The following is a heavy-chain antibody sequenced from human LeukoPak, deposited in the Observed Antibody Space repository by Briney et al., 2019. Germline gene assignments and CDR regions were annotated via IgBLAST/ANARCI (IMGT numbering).Heavy chain of an antibody. CDR1: GVSISSYY. J-gene: IGHJ4*02. D-gene: IGHD4-17*01. Sequence: SETLSLTCTVSGVSISSYYWSWIRQSPGKGPEWIGHIYYSRSPNYNPSLKSRVTISVDTSKNQFSLKLSSVTAADTAVYYCAMTFYGDGDYWGQGTLVTASS. CDR2: IYYSRSP. V-gene: IGHV4-59*08. CDR3: AMTFYGDGDY.